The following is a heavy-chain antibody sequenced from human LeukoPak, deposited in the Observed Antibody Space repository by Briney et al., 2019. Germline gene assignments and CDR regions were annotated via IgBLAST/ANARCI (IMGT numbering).Heavy chain of an antibody. D-gene: IGHD3-22*01. V-gene: IGHV4-59*01. J-gene: IGHJ4*02. CDR2: IYYSGST. CDR1: GGSISSYY. CDR3: AISRGVPYFDY. Sequence: SETLSLTCTVSGGSISSYYWSWIRRPPGKGLEWIGYIYYSGSTNYNPSLKSRVTISVDTSKNQFSLKLSSVTAADTAVYYCAISRGVPYFDYWGQGTLVTVSS.